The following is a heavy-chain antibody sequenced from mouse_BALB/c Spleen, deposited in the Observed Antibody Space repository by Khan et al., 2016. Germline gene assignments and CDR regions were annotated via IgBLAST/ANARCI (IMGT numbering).Heavy chain of an antibody. CDR1: GYSFTGYY. CDR3: TRYGSSFPYYCDY. V-gene: IGHV1S34*01. D-gene: IGHD1-1*01. Sequence: LVKTGASVKISCKASGYSFTGYYMHWVKQSHGQSLEWIGYISCYNGATSYNQKFKGKATFTVDTSSSTAYMQFNSLTSEDSAVYYCTRYGSSFPYYCDYWGQGTTLTVSS. CDR2: ISCYNGAT. J-gene: IGHJ2*01.